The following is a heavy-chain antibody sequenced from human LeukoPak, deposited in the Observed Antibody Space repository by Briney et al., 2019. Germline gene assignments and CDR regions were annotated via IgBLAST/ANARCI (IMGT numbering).Heavy chain of an antibody. CDR3: AHTWVVAATRYFDY. V-gene: IGHV2-5*02. J-gene: IGHJ4*02. D-gene: IGHD2-15*01. CDR1: GFSLSTSGVG. CDR2: IYWDDDK. Sequence: SGPTLVNPTQPVTLTCTFSGFSLSTSGVGVGWIRQPPGKALEWLAPIYWDDDKRYSPSLKSRLTITKDTSKNHVVLTMTNMDPVDTATYYCAHTWVVAATRYFDYWGQGTLVTVSS.